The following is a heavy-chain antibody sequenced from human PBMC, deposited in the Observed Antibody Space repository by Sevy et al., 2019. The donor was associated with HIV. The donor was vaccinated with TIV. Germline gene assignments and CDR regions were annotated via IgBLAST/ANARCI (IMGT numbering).Heavy chain of an antibody. CDR2: INSDGSST. D-gene: IGHD2-21*01. CDR3: ARAYCGGDCYSGTAYYYYYMDV. Sequence: GGSLRLSCAASGFTFSSYWMHWVRQAPGNGLVWVSRINSDGSSTSYADSVKGRFTISRDNAKNTLYLQMNSLRAEDTAVYYCARAYCGGDCYSGTAYYYYYMDVWGKGTTVTVSS. CDR1: GFTFSSYW. V-gene: IGHV3-74*01. J-gene: IGHJ6*03.